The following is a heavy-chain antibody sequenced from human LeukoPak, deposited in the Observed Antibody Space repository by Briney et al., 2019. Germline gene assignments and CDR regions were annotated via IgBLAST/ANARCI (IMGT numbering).Heavy chain of an antibody. CDR2: IFHSGST. Sequence: SETLSLTCTVSSGSIFSTNWWSWVRQPPGKGLEWIGQIFHSGSTSYSPSLKSRVTISMDKSKNQISLRLTSVTAADTAAYYCARSPTKRIPEDYWGQGTLVTVSS. CDR1: SGSIFSTNW. V-gene: IGHV4-4*02. CDR3: ARSPTKRIPEDY. D-gene: IGHD1-14*01. J-gene: IGHJ4*02.